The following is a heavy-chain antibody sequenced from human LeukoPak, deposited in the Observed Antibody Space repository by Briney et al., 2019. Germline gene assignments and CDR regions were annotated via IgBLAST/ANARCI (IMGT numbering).Heavy chain of an antibody. CDR3: ARGFPKVYYDILTGYYQPPDY. V-gene: IGHV1-2*02. CDR2: INPNSGGT. Sequence: ASVKVSCKASGYTFTGYYMHWVRQAPGQGLEWMGWINPNSGGTNYAQKFQGRVTMTRDTSISTAYMELSRLRTDDTAVYYCARGFPKVYYDILTGYYQPPDYWGQGTLVTVSS. CDR1: GYTFTGYY. J-gene: IGHJ4*02. D-gene: IGHD3-9*01.